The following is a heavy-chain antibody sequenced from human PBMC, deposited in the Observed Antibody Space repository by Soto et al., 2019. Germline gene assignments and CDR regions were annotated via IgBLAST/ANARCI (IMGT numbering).Heavy chain of an antibody. V-gene: IGHV3-30*03. CDR3: ARDYSGVTYRDPADS. D-gene: IGHD3-10*01. J-gene: IGHJ5*02. Sequence: PGGSLRLSCSASGFTFSDRGFHWVRQAPGKGLEWVAVISYDGSDKYYADSVKGRFTISRDNSKKTLYLQMTSLRADDTAVYYCARDYSGVTYRDPADSWGQGTLVTVS. CDR2: ISYDGSDK. CDR1: GFTFSDRG.